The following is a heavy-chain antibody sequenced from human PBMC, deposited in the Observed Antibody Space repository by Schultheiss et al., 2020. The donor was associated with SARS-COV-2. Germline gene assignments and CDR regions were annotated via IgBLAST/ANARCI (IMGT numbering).Heavy chain of an antibody. V-gene: IGHV4-34*01. J-gene: IGHJ6*03. CDR2: INHSGST. Sequence: SETLSLTCTVSGGSISSYYWSWIRQPPGKGLEWIGEINHSGSTNYNPSLKSRVTISVDTSKNQFSLKLSSVTAADTAVYYCARVGRPTDGGYYYYMDVWDKGTTVTVSS. CDR3: ARVGRPTDGGYYYYMDV. CDR1: GGSISSYY.